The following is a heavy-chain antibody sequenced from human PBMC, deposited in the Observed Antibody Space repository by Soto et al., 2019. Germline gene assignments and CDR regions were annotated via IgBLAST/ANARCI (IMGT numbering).Heavy chain of an antibody. CDR3: ARDEGITVTTFRFDY. D-gene: IGHD4-17*01. V-gene: IGHV3-7*01. CDR2: IKADGRQK. J-gene: IGHJ4*02. Sequence: EVQLVESGGGLVQPGGSLRVSCAASGFTFSSYWMSWVRQAPGKGLEWVANIKADGRQKNYVDSVKGRFTISGDNAKNSLYLQMNSLRADDTAVYYCARDEGITVTTFRFDYWGQGTLVTVSS. CDR1: GFTFSSYW.